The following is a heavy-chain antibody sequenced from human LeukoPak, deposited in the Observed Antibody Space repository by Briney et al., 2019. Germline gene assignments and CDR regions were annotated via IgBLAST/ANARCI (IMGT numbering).Heavy chain of an antibody. CDR2: ISNNGGYT. CDR3: ANRY. CDR1: GFTFSSSA. Sequence: PGGSLRLSCAASGFTFSSSAMSWVRQAPGKGLEWVSAISNNGGYTYYADSVQGRFTISRDNSKSTLCLQMNSLRAEDTAVYYCANRYWGQGTLVTVSS. J-gene: IGHJ4*02. V-gene: IGHV3-23*01.